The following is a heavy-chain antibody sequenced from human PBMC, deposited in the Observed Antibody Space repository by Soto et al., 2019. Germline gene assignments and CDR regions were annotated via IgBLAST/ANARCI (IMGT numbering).Heavy chain of an antibody. CDR1: GFSFDFYG. V-gene: IGHV3-7*05. Sequence: EVQLVESGGGLVQPGGSLRLSCAASGFSFDFYGMTWVRQAPGKGLEWVASIMGDGRVGERYYLDSVKGRFTISRDNPNHSLYLQMSSLRAEDNATYFYSRTHYGSGAIWSQGTPVIV. CDR2: IMGDGRVGER. CDR3: SRTHYGSGAI. D-gene: IGHD3-10*01. J-gene: IGHJ4*02.